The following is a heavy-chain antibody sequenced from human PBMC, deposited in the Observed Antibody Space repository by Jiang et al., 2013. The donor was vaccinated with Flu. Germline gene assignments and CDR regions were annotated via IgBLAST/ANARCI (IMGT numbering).Heavy chain of an antibody. CDR1: GGSISSGDYY. D-gene: IGHD6-6*01. J-gene: IGHJ4*02. CDR2: IYYSGST. V-gene: IGHV4-30-4*01. CDR3: ARVLGSSPYYFDY. Sequence: PGLVKPSQTLSLTCTVSGGSISSGDYYWSWIRQPPGKGLEWIGYIYYSGSTYYNPSLKSRVTISVDTSKNQFSLKLSSVTAADTAVYYCARVLGSSPYYFDYWGQGTLVTVSS.